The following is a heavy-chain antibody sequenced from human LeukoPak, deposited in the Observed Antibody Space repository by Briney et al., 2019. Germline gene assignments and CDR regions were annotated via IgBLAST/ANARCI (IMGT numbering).Heavy chain of an antibody. V-gene: IGHV1-2*02. J-gene: IGHJ4*02. CDR1: GHTFIGYY. CDR3: ASARSNGDHFDY. Sequence: ASVKVSCKASGHTFIGYYMHWMRQAPGQGLEWMGWTNPNSGDTNYAQKFQGRVTMTRDTSISTAYMELSRLRSTDTAVYYWASARSNGDHFDYWGQGTLVTVSS. D-gene: IGHD4-17*01. CDR2: TNPNSGDT.